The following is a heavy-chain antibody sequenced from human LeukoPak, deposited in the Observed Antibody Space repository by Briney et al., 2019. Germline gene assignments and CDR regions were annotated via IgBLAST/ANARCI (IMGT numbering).Heavy chain of an antibody. CDR1: GGTFSSYA. V-gene: IGHV1-69*05. CDR3: ARVPGYSSSPNDAFDI. Sequence: GASVKVSCKASGGTFSSYAISWVRQAPGQGLEWMGGIIPIFGTANYAQKFQGRVTITTDESTSTAYMELSSLRSEDTAVYYCARVPGYSSSPNDAFDIWGQGTMVTVSS. D-gene: IGHD6-6*01. J-gene: IGHJ3*02. CDR2: IIPIFGTA.